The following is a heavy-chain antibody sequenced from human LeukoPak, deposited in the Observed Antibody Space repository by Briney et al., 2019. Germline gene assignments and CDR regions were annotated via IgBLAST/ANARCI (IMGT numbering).Heavy chain of an antibody. CDR3: ARQYCSSTSCRSPPFDY. Sequence: SVKVSCTASGGTFSSYAISWVRQAPGQGLEWMGRIIPILGIANYAQKFQGRVTITADKSTSTAYMELSSLRSEDTAVYYCARQYCSSTSCRSPPFDYWGQGTLVTVSS. V-gene: IGHV1-69*04. D-gene: IGHD2-2*01. CDR2: IIPILGIA. J-gene: IGHJ4*02. CDR1: GGTFSSYA.